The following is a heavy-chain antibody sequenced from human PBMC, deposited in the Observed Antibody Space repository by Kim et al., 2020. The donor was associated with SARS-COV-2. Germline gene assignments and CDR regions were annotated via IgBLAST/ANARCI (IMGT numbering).Heavy chain of an antibody. D-gene: IGHD3-22*01. V-gene: IGHV3-23*01. CDR3: AKINYNDSSGYPN. Sequence: YANSVKVRFTISRDNSKNTLYLQMNSLRAEDTAVYYCAKINYNDSSGYPNWGQGTLVTVSS. J-gene: IGHJ4*02.